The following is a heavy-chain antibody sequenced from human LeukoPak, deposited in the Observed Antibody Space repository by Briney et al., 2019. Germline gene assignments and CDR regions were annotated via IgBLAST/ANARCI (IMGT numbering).Heavy chain of an antibody. CDR1: GFTFSTYW. CDR2: IKPDGSEG. Sequence: GSLRLSCAASGFTFSTYWMNWVRQAPGKGLEWVANIKPDGSEGYYMDSVKGRFTLSRDNAQNSLYLQMNSLRDDDTAVYYCARAKRPMVLDHWGQGTLVTVSS. D-gene: IGHD3-10*01. V-gene: IGHV3-7*03. J-gene: IGHJ4*02. CDR3: ARAKRPMVLDH.